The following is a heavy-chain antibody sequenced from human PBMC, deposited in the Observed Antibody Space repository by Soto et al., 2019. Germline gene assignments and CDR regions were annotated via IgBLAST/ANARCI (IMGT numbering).Heavy chain of an antibody. V-gene: IGHV1-8*01. CDR3: GGLWFGEKDAFDI. CDR1: GYTFTSYD. J-gene: IGHJ3*02. CDR2: MNPNSGNT. D-gene: IGHD3-10*01. Sequence: QVQLVQSGAEVKKPGASVKVSCKASGYTFTSYDINWVRQATGQGLEWMGWMNPNSGNTGYAQKFQGRVTMTRNTSRSTAYMELSSLRSEDTAVYYCGGLWFGEKDAFDIWGQGTMVTVSS.